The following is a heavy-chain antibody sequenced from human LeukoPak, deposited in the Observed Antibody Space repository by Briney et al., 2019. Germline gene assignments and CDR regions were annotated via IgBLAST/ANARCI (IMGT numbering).Heavy chain of an antibody. Sequence: PGGCLRLSCAASGFTFISYSMNWVRQAPGKGLEWVSYISSSGSTIDYADSVKGRFTISRDNAKNSLYLQMNSLRAKDTAVYYCASVDIVVVVAAPGDAFDIWGQGTMVAVSS. D-gene: IGHD2-15*01. CDR1: GFTFISYS. J-gene: IGHJ3*02. CDR3: ASVDIVVVVAAPGDAFDI. CDR2: ISSSGSTI. V-gene: IGHV3-48*04.